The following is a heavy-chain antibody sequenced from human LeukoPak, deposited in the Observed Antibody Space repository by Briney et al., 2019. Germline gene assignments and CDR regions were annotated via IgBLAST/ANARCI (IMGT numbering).Heavy chain of an antibody. CDR3: ATLVAATSAPEAHYYYMDV. CDR1: GFTFSSYS. V-gene: IGHV3-21*01. D-gene: IGHD2-15*01. J-gene: IGHJ6*03. Sequence: GGSLRLSCAASGFTFSSYSMNWVRQAPGKGLEWVSSISSSSSYIYYADSVKGRFTISRDNAKNSLYLQMNSLRAEDTAAYYCATLVAATSAPEAHYYYMDVWGKGTTVTVSS. CDR2: ISSSSSYI.